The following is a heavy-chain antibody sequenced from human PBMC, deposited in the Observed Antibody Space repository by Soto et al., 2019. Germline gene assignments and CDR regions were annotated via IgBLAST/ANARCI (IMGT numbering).Heavy chain of an antibody. D-gene: IGHD2-2*01. Sequence: PSETLSLTCAVYGGSFSGYYWSWIRQPPGKGLEWIGEINHSGSTNYNPSLKSRVTISVDTSKNQFSLKLSSVTAADTAVYYCARSLLGYCSSTSCYDSSRFQTRKSLDYWGQGTLVTVS. J-gene: IGHJ4*02. CDR1: GGSFSGYY. V-gene: IGHV4-34*01. CDR3: ARSLLGYCSSTSCYDSSRFQTRKSLDY. CDR2: INHSGST.